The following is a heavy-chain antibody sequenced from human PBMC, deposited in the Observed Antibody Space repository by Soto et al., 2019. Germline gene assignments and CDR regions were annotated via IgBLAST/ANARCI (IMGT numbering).Heavy chain of an antibody. V-gene: IGHV4-39*01. CDR1: GGSISSSSYY. Sequence: QLQLQESGPGLVKPSETLSLTCTVSGGSISSSSYYWGWIRQPPGKGLEWIGNIFYSGSTYYNPSLKSRVTISVDTSKNQFSLKLRSVTAADTAVYYCASSIRGSYFDYWGQGTLVTVSS. CDR3: ASSIRGSYFDY. D-gene: IGHD3-16*01. J-gene: IGHJ4*02. CDR2: IFYSGST.